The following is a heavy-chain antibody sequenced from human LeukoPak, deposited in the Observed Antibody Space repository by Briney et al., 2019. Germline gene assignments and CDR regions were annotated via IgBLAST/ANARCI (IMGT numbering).Heavy chain of an antibody. D-gene: IGHD1-1*01. V-gene: IGHV3-33*01. CDR2: IWYDGGNK. CDR3: ARDHGISQLAYFDY. CDR1: GFTFSSYG. Sequence: GGSLRLSCAASGFTFSSYGMHWVRQAPGKGLEWVAVIWYDGGNKYYADSVKGRFNISRDNSKNTLYLQMNSLRAEDTAVYYCARDHGISQLAYFDYWGQGTLVTVSS. J-gene: IGHJ4*02.